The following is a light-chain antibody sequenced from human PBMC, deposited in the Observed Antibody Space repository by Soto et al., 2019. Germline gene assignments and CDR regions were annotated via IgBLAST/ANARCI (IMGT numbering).Light chain of an antibody. Sequence: QSALTQPPSASGSPGQSVTISCTGTSSDVGGYNYVSWYQQHPGKAPKLMIYEVSKRPSGVPDRFSGSKSGNTASLTVSGLQPEDEADYYFLSYAGSNNDVFGTGTKLTVL. CDR1: SSDVGGYNY. V-gene: IGLV2-8*01. CDR2: EVS. J-gene: IGLJ1*01. CDR3: LSYAGSNNDV.